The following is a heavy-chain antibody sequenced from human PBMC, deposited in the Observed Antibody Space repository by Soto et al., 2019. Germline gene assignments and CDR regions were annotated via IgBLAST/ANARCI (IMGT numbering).Heavy chain of an antibody. CDR3: ARETYSFNDY. J-gene: IGHJ4*02. V-gene: IGHV3-74*01. D-gene: IGHD4-4*01. Sequence: EVQLEESGGGLVLLGGSLRIACAASGFTFSGCWMHWVRQAPGEGLVWVSRINPDGGSTNYADSVKGRFTISRDNAKNTLFLQMNVLRAEDTAVYYCARETYSFNDYRGRGTLVTVSS. CDR1: GFTFSGCW. CDR2: INPDGGST.